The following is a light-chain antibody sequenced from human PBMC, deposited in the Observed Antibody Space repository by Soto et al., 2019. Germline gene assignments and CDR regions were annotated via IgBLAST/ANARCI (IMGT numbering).Light chain of an antibody. CDR3: QQLNSFPFT. V-gene: IGKV1-8*01. CDR2: SAS. Sequence: IRMTQSPSSFSASTGDRVTITCRASQGISSYLAWYQQKPGKAPKLLIYSASTLQSGVPSTFRGSGSGTGFTLTISNLKPEDFATYYCQQLNSFPFTFGGGTKVDIK. J-gene: IGKJ4*01. CDR1: QGISSY.